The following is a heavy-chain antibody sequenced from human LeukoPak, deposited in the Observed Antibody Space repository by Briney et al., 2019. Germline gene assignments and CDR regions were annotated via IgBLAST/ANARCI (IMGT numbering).Heavy chain of an antibody. D-gene: IGHD2-15*01. CDR2: VYYSGST. V-gene: IGHV4-59*02. J-gene: IGHJ4*02. CDR3: ARIHRYCSGGACYVLDN. Sequence: SETLSLTCVVSGGSVSGYYWGWIRQPPGRGLVWIGYVYYSGSTNYNPSFKSRITISVDTSRNQFSLQLSSVTAADTAAYYCARIHRYCSGGACYVLDNWGQGTLVAVSS. CDR1: GGSVSGYY.